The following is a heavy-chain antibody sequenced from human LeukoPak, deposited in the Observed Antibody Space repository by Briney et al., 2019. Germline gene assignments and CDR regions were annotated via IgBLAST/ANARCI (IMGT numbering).Heavy chain of an antibody. D-gene: IGHD6-19*01. V-gene: IGHV1-2*02. J-gene: IGHJ1*01. CDR2: INPNSGGA. CDR1: GYTFTGYY. CDR3: ARVLEQWLTSNFEYFQH. Sequence: GASVKVSCKASGYTFTGYYMHWVRQAPGQGLEWMGWINPNSGGANYAQKFQGRVTMTRDTSISTAYMELSRLRSDDTAVYYCARVLEQWLTSNFEYFQHWGQGTLVTVSS.